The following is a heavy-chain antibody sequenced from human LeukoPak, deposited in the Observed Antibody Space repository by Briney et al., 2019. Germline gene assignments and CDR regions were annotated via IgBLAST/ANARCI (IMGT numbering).Heavy chain of an antibody. CDR3: ARVDYTDDSGHSYYGMDV. V-gene: IGHV6-1*01. D-gene: IGHD3-10*01. CDR2: TYYRSKWYN. J-gene: IGHJ6*02. Sequence: SQTLSLTCAISGDSVSSNSAAWNWIRQSPSRGLEWLGRTYYRSKWYNDYAISVKSRITINPDTSKNQFSLQLNSVTPEDTAVYYCARVDYTDDSGHSYYGMDVWGQGTTVTVSS. CDR1: GDSVSSNSAA.